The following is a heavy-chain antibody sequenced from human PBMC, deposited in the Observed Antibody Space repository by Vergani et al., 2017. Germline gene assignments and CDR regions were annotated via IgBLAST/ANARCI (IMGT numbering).Heavy chain of an antibody. Sequence: QVQLQESGPGPVKPLETLTLTCDVSDSSIMTNPYWGWFRQSPGKGREWIGCIHHSGDTHYNSSLKSRVSISIVSSSKFSLSLTSVTAADTAIYYCARHRGSGGFFPSSYFYGMDVWGHGTTVTVSS. CDR1: DSSIMTNPY. D-gene: IGHD3-10*01. CDR2: IHHSGDT. V-gene: IGHV4-38-2*01. J-gene: IGHJ6*02. CDR3: ARHRGSGGFFPSSYFYGMDV.